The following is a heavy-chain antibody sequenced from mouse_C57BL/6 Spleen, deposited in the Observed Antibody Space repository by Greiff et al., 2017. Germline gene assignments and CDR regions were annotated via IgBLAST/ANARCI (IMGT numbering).Heavy chain of an antibody. CDR1: GYAFTNYL. CDR3: ARSEYYGTYAMDD. V-gene: IGHV1-54*01. D-gene: IGHD1-2*01. Sequence: VQLQQSGAELVRPGTSVKVSCKASGYAFTNYLIEWVKQRPGQGLEWIGVINPGSGGTNYNEKFKGKATLTADKSSSTAYMQLSSLTSEDSAVYFCARSEYYGTYAMDDWGQGTSVTVSS. J-gene: IGHJ4*01. CDR2: INPGSGGT.